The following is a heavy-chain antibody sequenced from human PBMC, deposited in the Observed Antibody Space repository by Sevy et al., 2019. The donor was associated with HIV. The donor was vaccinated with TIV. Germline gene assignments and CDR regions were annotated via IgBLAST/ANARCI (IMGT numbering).Heavy chain of an antibody. J-gene: IGHJ6*02. CDR3: ARDCSSTSCLWGLDV. CDR1: GFSFNMYW. Sequence: GGSLRLSCTASGFSFNMYWMSWVRQAPGQGLEWVAHIKRDGNEKYYVDSVRGRFTISRDNAKNSLYLQMNSLRAEDTAVYYCARDCSSTSCLWGLDVWGQGTTVTVSS. CDR2: IKRDGNEK. D-gene: IGHD2-2*01. V-gene: IGHV3-7*03.